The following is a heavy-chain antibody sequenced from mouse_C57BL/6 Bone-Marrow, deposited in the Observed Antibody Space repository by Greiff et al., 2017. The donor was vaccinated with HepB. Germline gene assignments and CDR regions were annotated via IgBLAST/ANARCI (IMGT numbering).Heavy chain of an antibody. V-gene: IGHV1-61*01. CDR3: AIITTVAYYFDY. D-gene: IGHD1-1*01. J-gene: IGHJ2*01. Sequence: QVQLQQPGAELVRPGSSVKLSCKASGYTFTSYWMDWVKQRPGQGLEWIGNIYPSDSETYYNQKFKDKATLTVDKSSSTAYMQLSSLTSEDSAVYYCAIITTVAYYFDYWGQGTTLTVSS. CDR2: IYPSDSET. CDR1: GYTFTSYW.